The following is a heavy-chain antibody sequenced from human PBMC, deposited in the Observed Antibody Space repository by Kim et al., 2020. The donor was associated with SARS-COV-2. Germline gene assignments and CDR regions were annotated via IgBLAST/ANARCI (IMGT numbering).Heavy chain of an antibody. CDR3: AILAAAGGGAGNWFDP. J-gene: IGHJ5*02. D-gene: IGHD6-13*01. V-gene: IGHV5-10-1*01. Sequence: GASLKISCKGSGYSFTSYWISWVRQMPGKGLEWMGRIDPSDSYTNYSPSFQGHVTISADKSISTAYLQWSSLKASDTAMYYCAILAAAGGGAGNWFDPWGQGTLVTVSS. CDR1: GYSFTSYW. CDR2: IDPSDSYT.